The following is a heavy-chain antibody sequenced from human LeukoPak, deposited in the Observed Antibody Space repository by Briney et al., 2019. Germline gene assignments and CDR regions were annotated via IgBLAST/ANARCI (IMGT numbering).Heavy chain of an antibody. Sequence: GGSLRLSCAASVFTFSSYGMHWVRQAPAKGREWVSRVIRDGSFTNYADSVKGRFTISRDNAKNTLYLQMSSLRAEDKDVYFCVRDGDDFNFDYWGQGSLVTVSS. V-gene: IGHV3-74*01. CDR2: VIRDGSFT. D-gene: IGHD5-24*01. J-gene: IGHJ4*02. CDR3: VRDGDDFNFDY. CDR1: VFTFSSYG.